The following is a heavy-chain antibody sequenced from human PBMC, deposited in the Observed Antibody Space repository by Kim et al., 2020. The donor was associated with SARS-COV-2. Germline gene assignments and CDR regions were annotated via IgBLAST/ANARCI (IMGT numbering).Heavy chain of an antibody. D-gene: IGHD4-17*01. CDR3: AREFYGGNGDDAFHI. CDR1: GFTFSSHG. V-gene: IGHV3-20*01. CDR2: INWNGGRT. Sequence: GGSLRLSCAASGFTFSSHGMHWVRQLPGKGLDWVSSINWNGGRTHYADSVKGRFTISRDNAKSTLYLEMDGLRAEDTALYHCAREFYGGNGDDAFHIWGQGTMVTVSS. J-gene: IGHJ3*02.